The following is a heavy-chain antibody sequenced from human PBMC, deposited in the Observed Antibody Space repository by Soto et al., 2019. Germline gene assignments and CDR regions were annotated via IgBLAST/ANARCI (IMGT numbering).Heavy chain of an antibody. J-gene: IGHJ3*02. D-gene: IGHD3-10*01. CDR2: ISSSSSTI. Sequence: ESGGGLVQPGGSLRLSCAASGFTFSSYSMNWVRQAPGKGLEWVSYISSSSSTIYYADSVKGRFTISRDNAKNSLYLQMNSLRDEDTAAYYCARGLFGEPKIGAFDIWGQGTMVTVSS. V-gene: IGHV3-48*02. CDR3: ARGLFGEPKIGAFDI. CDR1: GFTFSSYS.